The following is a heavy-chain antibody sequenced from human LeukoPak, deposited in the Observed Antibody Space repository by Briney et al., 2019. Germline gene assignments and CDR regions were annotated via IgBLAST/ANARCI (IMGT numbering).Heavy chain of an antibody. V-gene: IGHV1-2*02. CDR1: GYSFSDYH. D-gene: IGHD1-1*01. CDR2: IYPKSGGT. Sequence: ASVKVSCKASGYSFSDYHIHWVRQAPGQGLEWMGWIYPKSGGTYYAQKFQGRVRLTSDTSINTVYMELNSLTSDDTAVYFCARENWIWDFWGQGTLVTVSS. J-gene: IGHJ1*01. CDR3: ARENWIWDF.